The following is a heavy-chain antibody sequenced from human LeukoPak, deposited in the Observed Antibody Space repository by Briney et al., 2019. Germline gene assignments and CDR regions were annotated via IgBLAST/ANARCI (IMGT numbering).Heavy chain of an antibody. CDR3: ARAGSHWHYVY. J-gene: IGHJ4*02. CDR1: GFTFSGFS. D-gene: IGHD3-10*01. CDR2: IKQDGSER. Sequence: GGSLRLSCAASGFTFSGFSMSWVRQSPTKGLEWVANIKQDGSERYYVDPVKGRFTISRDNAKNSLSLQMNNLRVEDTAVYYCARAGSHWHYVYWGQGTVVTVSS. V-gene: IGHV3-7*01.